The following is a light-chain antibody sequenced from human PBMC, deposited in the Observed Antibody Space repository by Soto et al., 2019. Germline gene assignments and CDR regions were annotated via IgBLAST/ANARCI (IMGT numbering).Light chain of an antibody. CDR1: QSINTY. V-gene: IGKV1-39*01. J-gene: IGKJ1*01. CDR3: QQSYSTPPT. Sequence: DIQMTQSPSSLSASVGDRVTITCRASQSINTYLSWYQQKPGEAPKHLIYAASSLQSGVPLRFSGSGSGTDFTLTISSLQPEDFATYYCQQSYSTPPTFGQGTKVDI. CDR2: AAS.